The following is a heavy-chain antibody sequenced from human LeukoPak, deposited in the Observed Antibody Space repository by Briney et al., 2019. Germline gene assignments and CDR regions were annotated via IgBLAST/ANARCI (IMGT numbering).Heavy chain of an antibody. CDR1: GYTFTSYH. D-gene: IGHD6-19*01. CDR2: INPSDGST. CDR3: ARAAGSSGHVYNWFDP. Sequence: ASVKVSCKASGYTFTSYHIHWVRQAPGQGLEWMGIINPSDGSTSYAQKFQGRVTMTRDTSASTVYMELSSLRSEDTAVYYCARAAGSSGHVYNWFDPWGQGTLVTVSS. V-gene: IGHV1-46*01. J-gene: IGHJ5*02.